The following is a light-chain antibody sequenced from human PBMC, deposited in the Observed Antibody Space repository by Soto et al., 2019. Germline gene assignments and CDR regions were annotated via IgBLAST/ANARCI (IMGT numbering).Light chain of an antibody. J-gene: IGLJ1*01. V-gene: IGLV2-11*01. Sequence: QSALTQPRSVSGSPGQSVTISCTGTSSDVGGYNYVSWYQQHPGKAPKLMIYDVSKRPSGVPDRFSGSKSGNTASLTISGLQAEDEADYYCCSYAGSYTHVXXXGTKLXVL. CDR3: CSYAGSYTHV. CDR1: SSDVGGYNY. CDR2: DVS.